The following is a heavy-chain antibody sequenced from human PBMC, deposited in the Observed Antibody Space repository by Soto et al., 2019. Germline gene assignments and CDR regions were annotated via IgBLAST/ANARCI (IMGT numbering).Heavy chain of an antibody. Sequence: PSETLSLTCAVSGGSIISADSYWFWIRKHPGKGLEWIGLIFANGHTDYNPSLKSRVTMSVDASKNQFSLRLTSMTAADTAVYYCVASLAASGLNWLDPWGRGTLVTVSS. CDR2: IFANGHT. J-gene: IGHJ5*02. CDR3: VASLAASGLNWLDP. D-gene: IGHD6-13*01. V-gene: IGHV4-4*07. CDR1: GGSIISADSY.